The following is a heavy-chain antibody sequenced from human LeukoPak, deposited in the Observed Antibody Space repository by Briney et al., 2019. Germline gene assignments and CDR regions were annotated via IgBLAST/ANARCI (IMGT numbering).Heavy chain of an antibody. CDR3: ARVPHIVVVTAIASQAFDI. V-gene: IGHV4-34*01. CDR2: INHSGST. Sequence: PSETLSLTCAVYGGSFSGYYWSWIRQLPGKGLEWIGEINHSGSTNYNPSLKSRVTISVDTSKNQFSLKLSSVTAADTAVYYCARVPHIVVVTAIASQAFDIWGQGTMVTVSS. D-gene: IGHD2-21*02. CDR1: GGSFSGYY. J-gene: IGHJ3*02.